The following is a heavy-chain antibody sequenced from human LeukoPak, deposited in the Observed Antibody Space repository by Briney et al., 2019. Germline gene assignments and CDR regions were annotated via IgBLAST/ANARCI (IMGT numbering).Heavy chain of an antibody. Sequence: GASVKVSCKASGYTFTGYYMHWVRQAPGQGLEWLGWINPNSGGTNYAQKFQGRVTMTRDTSISTAYMELSRLRSDDTAVYYCARASLLRFLEWLFDYWGQGTLVTVSS. J-gene: IGHJ4*02. CDR3: ARASLLRFLEWLFDY. D-gene: IGHD3-3*01. V-gene: IGHV1-2*02. CDR1: GYTFTGYY. CDR2: INPNSGGT.